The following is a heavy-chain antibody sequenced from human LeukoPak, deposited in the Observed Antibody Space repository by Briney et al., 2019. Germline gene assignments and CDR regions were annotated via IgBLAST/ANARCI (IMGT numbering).Heavy chain of an antibody. V-gene: IGHV3-7*01. CDR3: ARDRYYDSSGYSN. CDR1: GFTYSKYW. CDR2: IRQAGNEK. Sequence: PGGSLRLSCTASGFTYSKYWMSRVRQARGKGRAWVASIRQAGNEKFYVDAVKGRFTISRDNTKNSVSLQMNSLRAEDTAVYYCARDRYYDSSGYSNWGQGTLVNVSS. D-gene: IGHD3-22*01. J-gene: IGHJ4*02.